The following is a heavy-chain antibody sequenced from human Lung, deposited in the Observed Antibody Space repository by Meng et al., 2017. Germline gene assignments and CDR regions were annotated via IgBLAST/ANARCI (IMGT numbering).Heavy chain of an antibody. CDR3: ARGPTTMAHDFDY. D-gene: IGHD4-11*01. Sequence: QGQLQQWGAGLLKPSETLSLTCVVSGGSFSEYYWSWIRHPPGKGLEWIGEINHSGSTNYNPSLESRATISVDTSQNNLSLKLSSVTAADSAVYYCARGPTTMAHDFDYWGQGTLVTVSS. CDR2: INHSGST. CDR1: GGSFSEYY. J-gene: IGHJ4*02. V-gene: IGHV4-34*01.